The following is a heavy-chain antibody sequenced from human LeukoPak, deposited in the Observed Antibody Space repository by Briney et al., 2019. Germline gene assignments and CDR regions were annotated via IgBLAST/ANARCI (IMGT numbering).Heavy chain of an antibody. CDR2: IWYDGSNK. V-gene: IGHV3-33*06. CDR1: GFTFSSYG. D-gene: IGHD2-15*01. CDR3: AKDPGGGYCSGGSCFY. Sequence: PGGSLRLSCAASGFTFSSYGMHWVRQAPGKGLEWVAVIWYDGSNKYYADSVKGRFTISRDNSKNTLYLQMNSLRAEDTAVYYCAKDPGGGYCSGGSCFYWGQGTLVTVSS. J-gene: IGHJ4*02.